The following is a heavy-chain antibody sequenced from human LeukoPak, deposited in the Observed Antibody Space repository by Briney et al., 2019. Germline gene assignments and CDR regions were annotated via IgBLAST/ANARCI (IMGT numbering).Heavy chain of an antibody. CDR2: LDPSGSQK. D-gene: IGHD1-1*01. Sequence: GGSLRLSCAASGFTFNRSWMNWVRQAPGKGLEWVANLDPSGSQKRYVDSVKGRFIISKDNPGALLYLDMYSLRAEDTAIYYCAIWTSGNYWGQGTLVTVSS. V-gene: IGHV3-7*01. CDR1: GFTFNRSW. CDR3: AIWTSGNY. J-gene: IGHJ4*02.